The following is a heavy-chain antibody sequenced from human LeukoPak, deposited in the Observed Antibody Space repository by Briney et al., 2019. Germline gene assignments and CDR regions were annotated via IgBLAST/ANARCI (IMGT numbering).Heavy chain of an antibody. Sequence: PGGSLRLSCSASGFTFNNYGMSWVRQAPGKGLEWVSSISGSGDSTYCADSVKGRFTISRDNSKNTLYLQMNSLRAEDTAVYYCARSYSSTPRYYYYYYMDVWGKGTTVTVSS. CDR3: ARSYSSTPRYYYYYYMDV. D-gene: IGHD6-13*01. V-gene: IGHV3-23*01. J-gene: IGHJ6*03. CDR2: ISGSGDST. CDR1: GFTFNNYG.